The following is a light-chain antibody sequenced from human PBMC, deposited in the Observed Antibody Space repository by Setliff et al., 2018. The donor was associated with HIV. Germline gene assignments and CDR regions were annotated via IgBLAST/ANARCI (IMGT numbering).Light chain of an antibody. V-gene: IGLV1-44*01. CDR1: NSNIGTTT. J-gene: IGLJ1*01. Sequence: HSVLTQSPSVSGTPGQRVTISCSGSNSNIGTTTVNWYQRLPGAAPKLIIYTNSHRPSGVPDRFSGSKSGTSASLAISGLRSEDEAEYYCASWDDSLKVYVFGSGTKVTVL. CDR2: TNS. CDR3: ASWDDSLKVYV.